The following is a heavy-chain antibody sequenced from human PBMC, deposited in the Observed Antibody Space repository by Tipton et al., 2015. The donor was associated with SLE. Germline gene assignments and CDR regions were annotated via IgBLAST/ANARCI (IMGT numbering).Heavy chain of an antibody. J-gene: IGHJ4*02. Sequence: TLSLTCTVSGGSISSYYWSWIRQPPGKGLEWIGYIYYSGSTNYNPSLKSRVTISVDKSKNHFSLNLSSVTAADTAVYYCARGRDQLPTGDYWGQGTLVTVSS. CDR3: ARGRDQLPTGDY. CDR2: IYYSGST. CDR1: GGSISSYY. D-gene: IGHD2-2*01. V-gene: IGHV4-59*12.